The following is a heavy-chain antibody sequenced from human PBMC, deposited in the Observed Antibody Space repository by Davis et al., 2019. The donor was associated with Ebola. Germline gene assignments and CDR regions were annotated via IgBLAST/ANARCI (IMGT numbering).Heavy chain of an antibody. D-gene: IGHD3-3*01. CDR2: MNPNSGNT. CDR1: GYTFTNYG. Sequence: ASVKVSCKASGYTFTNYGITWVRQATGQGLEWMGWMNPNSGNTGYAQKFQGRVTMTRENSMSTAYMELRSLRSEDTAVYYCARDFSRNYDFWSGSYYYYGMDVWGKGTTVTVSS. CDR3: ARDFSRNYDFWSGSYYYYGMDV. J-gene: IGHJ6*04. V-gene: IGHV1-8*02.